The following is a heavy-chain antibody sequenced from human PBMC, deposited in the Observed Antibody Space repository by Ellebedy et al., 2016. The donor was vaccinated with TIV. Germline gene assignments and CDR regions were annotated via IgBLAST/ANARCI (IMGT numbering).Heavy chain of an antibody. CDR1: GFTFSSYA. V-gene: IGHV3-23*01. Sequence: GGSLRLSXAASGFTFSSYAMSWVRQAPGKGLEWVSAISGSGGSTYYADSVKGRFTISRDNSKNTLYLQMNSLRAEDTAVYYCAKTPGSGYYHYDAFDIWGQGTMVTVSS. CDR2: ISGSGGST. D-gene: IGHD3-22*01. CDR3: AKTPGSGYYHYDAFDI. J-gene: IGHJ3*02.